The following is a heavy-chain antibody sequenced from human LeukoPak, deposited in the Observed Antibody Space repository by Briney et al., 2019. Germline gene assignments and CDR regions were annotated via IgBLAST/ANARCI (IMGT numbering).Heavy chain of an antibody. CDR3: ARGRAFDY. CDR1: GGSFSGYY. J-gene: IGHJ4*02. Sequence: PSETLSLTCAVYGGSFSGYYWSWIRQPSGKGLEWIGEINHSGSTNYNPPLKSRVTISVDTSKNQFSLKLSSVTAADTAVYYCARGRAFDYWGQGTLVTVSS. V-gene: IGHV4-34*01. CDR2: INHSGST.